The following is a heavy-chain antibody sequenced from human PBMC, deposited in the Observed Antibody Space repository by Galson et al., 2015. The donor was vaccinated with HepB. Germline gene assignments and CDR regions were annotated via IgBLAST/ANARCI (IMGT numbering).Heavy chain of an antibody. CDR2: ISYDGSNK. V-gene: IGHV3-30-3*01. CDR3: AREGCTNGVCSDYFDY. J-gene: IGHJ4*02. CDR1: GFTFSSYA. Sequence: SLRLSCAASGFTFSSYAMHWVRQAPGRGLEWVAVISYDGSNKYYADSVKGRFTISRGNSKNTLYLQMNSLRAEDTAVYYCAREGCTNGVCSDYFDYWGQGTLVTVSS. D-gene: IGHD2-8*01.